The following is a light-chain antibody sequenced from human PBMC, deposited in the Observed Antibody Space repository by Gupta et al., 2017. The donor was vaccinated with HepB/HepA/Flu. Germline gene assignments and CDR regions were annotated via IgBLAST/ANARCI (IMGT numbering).Light chain of an antibody. CDR2: NVS. CDR3: CSDAGSYTLV. J-gene: IGLJ2*01. V-gene: IGLV2-11*01. CDR1: SSDVGGYNF. Sequence: QSALTQLSPVPGSPGQAVTFSCTGSSSDVGGYNFVSWYQQHPAKAHKLIIYNVSKRPSGVLDRFSCSKSGNMASLTISVRQAEDEADYYCCSDAGSYTLVFGGGTKLTVL.